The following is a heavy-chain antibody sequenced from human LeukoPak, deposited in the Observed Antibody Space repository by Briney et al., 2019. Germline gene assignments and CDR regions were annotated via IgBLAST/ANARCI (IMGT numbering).Heavy chain of an antibody. V-gene: IGHV4-34*01. Sequence: TSETLSLTCAVYGGSFSGYYWSWIRQPPGEGLEWIGEINHSGSTNYNPSLKSRVAISVDTSKNQFSLKLSSVTAADTAVYYCARVREDIVATISRAELDYWGQGTLVTVSS. CDR1: GGSFSGYY. J-gene: IGHJ4*02. CDR2: INHSGST. CDR3: ARVREDIVATISRAELDY. D-gene: IGHD5-12*01.